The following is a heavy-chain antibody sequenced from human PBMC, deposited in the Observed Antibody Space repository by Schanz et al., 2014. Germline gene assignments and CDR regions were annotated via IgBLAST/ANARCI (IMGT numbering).Heavy chain of an antibody. CDR1: GFSVGNKY. CDR3: ARVKGGFDY. V-gene: IGHV3-48*01. D-gene: IGHD3-16*01. CDR2: IRSSSTPI. Sequence: EVQLVESGGGLVQPGGSLRLSCAASGFSVGNKYMNWVRQAPGKGLEWVSYIRSSSTPIYYADSVKGRFTISRDNAKNSLYLQMNSLRAEDTAVYYCARVKGGFDYWGQGSLVTVSS. J-gene: IGHJ4*02.